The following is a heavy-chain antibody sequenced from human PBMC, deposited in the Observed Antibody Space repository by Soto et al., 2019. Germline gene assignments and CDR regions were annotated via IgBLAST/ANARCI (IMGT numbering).Heavy chain of an antibody. V-gene: IGHV1-18*01. D-gene: IGHD6-6*01. CDR3: ARGPYSSSSHENWFDP. CDR2: ISAYNGNI. J-gene: IGHJ5*02. Sequence: QVQLVQSGAEVKKPGASVKGSCKASGYTFTSYGISWVRQAPGQGLEGMGWISAYNGNINYAQKLQGRVTMTTDTSTSTAYMELRSLRSDDTAVYYCARGPYSSSSHENWFDPWGQGTLVTVSS. CDR1: GYTFTSYG.